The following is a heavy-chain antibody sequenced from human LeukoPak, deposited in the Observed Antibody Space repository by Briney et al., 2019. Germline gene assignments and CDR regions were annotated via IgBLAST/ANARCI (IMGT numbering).Heavy chain of an antibody. Sequence: PGGSLRLSCAASGFTFSNYWMSWVRQAPEKGLEWVANIKQDGSEKYYVDSVKGRFTISRDNAKNSLYLQMNSLRVEDTAVYYCARGGVYSSGSPGYWGQGTLVTVSS. CDR3: ARGGVYSSGSPGY. CDR1: GFTFSNYW. V-gene: IGHV3-7*01. D-gene: IGHD3-10*01. CDR2: IKQDGSEK. J-gene: IGHJ4*02.